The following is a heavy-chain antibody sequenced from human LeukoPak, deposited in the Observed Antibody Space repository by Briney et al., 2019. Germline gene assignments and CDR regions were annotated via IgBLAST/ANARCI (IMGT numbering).Heavy chain of an antibody. CDR2: ISSSGGST. D-gene: IGHD3-22*01. V-gene: IGHV3-23*01. Sequence: PGGPLRLSCAASGFTFSSYAMSWVRQAPGKGLEWVSAISSSGGSTYYADSVKGRFTISRDNSKNTLYLQMNSLRAEDTAVYYCAKHTYYDSSGYYFHYWGQGTLVTVSS. CDR3: AKHTYYDSSGYYFHY. CDR1: GFTFSSYA. J-gene: IGHJ4*02.